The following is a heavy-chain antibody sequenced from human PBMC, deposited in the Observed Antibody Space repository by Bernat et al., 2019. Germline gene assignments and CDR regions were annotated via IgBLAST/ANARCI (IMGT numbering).Heavy chain of an antibody. CDR2: ISYDGSNK. D-gene: IGHD6-19*01. CDR3: ARDREGGWPTYSIYYYYYYGMDV. Sequence: QVQLVESGGGVVQPGRSLRLSCAASGFTFSSYAMHWVRQAPGKGLEWVAVISYDGSNKYYADSAKGRFTISRDNSKNTLYLQMNSLRAEDTAVYYCARDREGGWPTYSIYYYYYYGMDVWGQGTTVTVSS. J-gene: IGHJ6*02. V-gene: IGHV3-30-3*01. CDR1: GFTFSSYA.